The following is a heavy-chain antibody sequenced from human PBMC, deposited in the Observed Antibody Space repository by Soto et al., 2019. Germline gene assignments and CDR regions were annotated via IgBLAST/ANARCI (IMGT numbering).Heavy chain of an antibody. CDR2: INHSGST. CDR1: GGSFSGYY. V-gene: IGHV4-34*01. Sequence: SETLSLTCAVYGGSFSGYYWSWIRQPPGKGLEWIGEINHSGSTNYNPSLKSRVTISVDTSKNQFPLKLSSVTAADTAVYYCARQLTIFGVVIPKGDYYYYGMDVWGQGTTVTVSS. D-gene: IGHD3-3*01. CDR3: ARQLTIFGVVIPKGDYYYYGMDV. J-gene: IGHJ6*02.